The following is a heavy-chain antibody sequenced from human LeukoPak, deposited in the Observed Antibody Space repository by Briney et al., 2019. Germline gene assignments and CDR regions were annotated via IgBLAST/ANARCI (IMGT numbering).Heavy chain of an antibody. CDR1: GGSFSGYY. D-gene: IGHD3-10*01. CDR3: ARGPITIDY. J-gene: IGHJ4*02. Sequence: SETLSLTCAVYGGSFSGYYWSWIRQPPGKGLEWIGEINHSGSTNYNPSLKSRVTISVDTSKNQFSLKLSSVTAADTAVYYCARGPITIDYWGRGTLVTVSS. V-gene: IGHV4-34*01. CDR2: INHSGST.